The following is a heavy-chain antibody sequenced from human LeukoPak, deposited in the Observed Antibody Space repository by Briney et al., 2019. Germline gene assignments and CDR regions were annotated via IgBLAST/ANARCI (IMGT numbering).Heavy chain of an antibody. CDR3: ARYYGSGSPYREYYFDY. J-gene: IGHJ4*02. V-gene: IGHV3-7*01. Sequence: GGSLRLSCAAAGFSFSSHGMYWVRQAPGKGLEWVANIKQDGSEKYYVDSVKGRFTISRDNAKNSLYLQMDSLRAEDTAVYYCARYYGSGSPYREYYFDYWGQGTLVTVSS. CDR1: GFSFSSHG. CDR2: IKQDGSEK. D-gene: IGHD3-10*01.